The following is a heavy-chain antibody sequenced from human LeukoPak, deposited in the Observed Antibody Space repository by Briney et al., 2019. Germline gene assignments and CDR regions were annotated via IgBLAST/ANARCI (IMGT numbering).Heavy chain of an antibody. V-gene: IGHV3-23*01. CDR2: ISGSGGST. CDR3: AKDRYDYVWGSYRYTVGLDY. J-gene: IGHJ4*02. CDR1: GFTVRSYA. D-gene: IGHD3-16*02. Sequence: PGGSLRLSCVASGFTVRSYAMSWVRQAPGKGLEWVSAISGSGGSTYYADSVKGRFTISRDNSKNTLYLQMNSLRAEDTAVYYCAKDRYDYVWGSYRYTVGLDYWGQGTLVTVSS.